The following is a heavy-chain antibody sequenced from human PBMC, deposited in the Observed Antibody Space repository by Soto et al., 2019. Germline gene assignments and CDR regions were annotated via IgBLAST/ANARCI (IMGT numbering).Heavy chain of an antibody. V-gene: IGHV3-74*01. CDR2: ILNEEKTT. CDR1: GFPFGSYW. J-gene: IGHJ4*02. D-gene: IGHD3-22*01. Sequence: EVQLVESGGGLVQPGGSRRLPCEAYGFPFGSYWMHWVRQAPGKGLEWVSYILNEEKTTNYADAVKGRFTISRDNARNTLFLQMSNLKAEDTAVYYCVRDYGHSGYFDYWGQGTQVTVSS. CDR3: VRDYGHSGYFDY.